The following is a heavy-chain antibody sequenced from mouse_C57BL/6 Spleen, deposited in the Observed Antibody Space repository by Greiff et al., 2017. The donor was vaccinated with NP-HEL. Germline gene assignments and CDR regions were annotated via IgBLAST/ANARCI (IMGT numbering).Heavy chain of an antibody. CDR2: ISDGGSYT. Sequence: EVQLVESGGGLVKPGGSLKLTCAASGFTFSSYAMSWVRQTPEKRLEWVATISDGGSYTYYPDNVKGRFTISRDNAKNNLYLQMSHLKSEDTAMYYCARRGYYGSASYWYFDVWGTGTTVTVSS. J-gene: IGHJ1*03. V-gene: IGHV5-4*01. D-gene: IGHD1-1*01. CDR3: ARRGYYGSASYWYFDV. CDR1: GFTFSSYA.